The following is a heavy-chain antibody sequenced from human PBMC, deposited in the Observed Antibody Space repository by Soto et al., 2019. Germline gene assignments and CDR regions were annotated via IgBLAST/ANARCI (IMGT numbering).Heavy chain of an antibody. CDR2: IYYSGST. D-gene: IGHD6-13*01. V-gene: IGHV4-59*01. CDR3: ARGYSSSRHYSYYYRDV. Sequence: SETLSLTCTVSGGSISSYYWSWIRQPPGKGLEWIGYIYYSGSTNYNPSLKSRVTISVDTSKNQFSLKLSSVTAADTAVYYCARGYSSSRHYSYYYRDVWGKGTTVTVSS. CDR1: GGSISSYY. J-gene: IGHJ6*03.